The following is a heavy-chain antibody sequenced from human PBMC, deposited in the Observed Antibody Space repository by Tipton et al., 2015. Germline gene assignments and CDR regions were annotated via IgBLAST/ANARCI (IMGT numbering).Heavy chain of an antibody. Sequence: SLRLSCGASGFTFSNYAMSWVRQAPGKGLEWVSGITGSGGSTHFADSVKGRFTVSRDNSKNTLYLQMNSLRVDDTAVYYCAKDLRGAVGIDYWGQGTLVTVSS. CDR2: ITGSGGST. J-gene: IGHJ4*02. V-gene: IGHV3-23*01. CDR1: GFTFSNYA. D-gene: IGHD3-10*01. CDR3: AKDLRGAVGIDY.